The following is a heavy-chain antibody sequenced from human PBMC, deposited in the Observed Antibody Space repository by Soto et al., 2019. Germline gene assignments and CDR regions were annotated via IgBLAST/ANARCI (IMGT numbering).Heavy chain of an antibody. CDR2: ISGGGGTT. CDR3: AKDLLVFGLTNTYSHAIFGDY. CDR1: GFTFSSYA. D-gene: IGHD3-10*01. V-gene: IGHV3-23*01. Sequence: EVQLLESGGALVQPGGSLRLSCAASGFTFSSYAMGWVRQAPEKGLEWVSAISGGGGTTYYADSVKGRFTISRDNSKNTLYLQMNSLRAEDTAVYYCAKDLLVFGLTNTYSHAIFGDYWGQGTLVTVSS. J-gene: IGHJ4*02.